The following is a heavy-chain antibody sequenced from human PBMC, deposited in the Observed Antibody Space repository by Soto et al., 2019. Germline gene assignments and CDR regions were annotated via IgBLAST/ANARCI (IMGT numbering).Heavy chain of an antibody. J-gene: IGHJ4*02. V-gene: IGHV1-24*01. Sequence: ASVKVSCKVSGYTLTELSMHWVRRAPGKGLEWMGGFDPEDGETIYAQKFQGRVTMTEETSTDTAYMELSSLRSEDTAVYYCATDRGDFWSGYYQHFDYWGQGTLVTVSS. CDR1: GYTLTELS. CDR2: FDPEDGET. D-gene: IGHD3-3*01. CDR3: ATDRGDFWSGYYQHFDY.